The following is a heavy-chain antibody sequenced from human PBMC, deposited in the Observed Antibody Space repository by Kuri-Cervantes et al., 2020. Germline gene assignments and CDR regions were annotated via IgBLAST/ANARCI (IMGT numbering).Heavy chain of an antibody. Sequence: GGSLRLSCAASGFTFSSYGMHWVRQAPGKGLEWVSGISWNSGSIGYADSVKGRFTISRDNAKSSLYLQMNSLRAEDTAVYYCARELARNYYYGTDVWGQGTTVTVSS. V-gene: IGHV3-9*01. D-gene: IGHD3-3*02. CDR3: ARELARNYYYGTDV. J-gene: IGHJ6*02. CDR1: GFTFSSYG. CDR2: ISWNSGSI.